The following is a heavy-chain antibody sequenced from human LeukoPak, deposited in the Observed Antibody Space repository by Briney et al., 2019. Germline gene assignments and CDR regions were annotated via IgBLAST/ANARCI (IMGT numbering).Heavy chain of an antibody. CDR2: IYTSGST. J-gene: IGHJ4*02. CDR1: GGSFSGYY. D-gene: IGHD5-24*01. V-gene: IGHV4-4*09. Sequence: SETLSLTCAVYGGSFSGYYWSWIRQPPGKGLEWIGYIYTSGSTNYNPSLKSRVTISVDTSKNQFPLKLSSVTAADTAVYYCATGRDGYNYGYWGQGTLVTVSS. CDR3: ATGRDGYNYGY.